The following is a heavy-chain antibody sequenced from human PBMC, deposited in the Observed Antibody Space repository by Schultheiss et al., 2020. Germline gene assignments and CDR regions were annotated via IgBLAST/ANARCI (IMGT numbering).Heavy chain of an antibody. CDR1: GGTFSSYA. D-gene: IGHD6-19*01. CDR3: ARDAVPVAGTGGDY. V-gene: IGHV1-8*02. CDR2: MNPNSGNT. Sequence: ASVTVSCKASGGTFSSYAISWVRQATGQGLEWMGWMNPNSGNTGYAQKFQGRVTMTRDTSISTAYMELSSLRSEDTAVYYCARDAVPVAGTGGDYWGQGTLVTVYS. J-gene: IGHJ4*02.